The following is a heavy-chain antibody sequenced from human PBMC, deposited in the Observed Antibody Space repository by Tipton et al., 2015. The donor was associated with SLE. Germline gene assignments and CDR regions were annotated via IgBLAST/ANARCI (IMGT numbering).Heavy chain of an antibody. CDR1: GFTFSNFW. D-gene: IGHD3-3*01. Sequence: SLRLSCAASGFTFSNFWMHWVRQAPGKGLVWVSHINSDGSTTTYADSVKGRFTISRDNAKNTLYLQMNSLRAEDTAIYYCARDPAIFGVVTNFESWGRGTLVTVSS. CDR3: ARDPAIFGVVTNFES. V-gene: IGHV3-74*01. CDR2: INSDGSTT. J-gene: IGHJ2*01.